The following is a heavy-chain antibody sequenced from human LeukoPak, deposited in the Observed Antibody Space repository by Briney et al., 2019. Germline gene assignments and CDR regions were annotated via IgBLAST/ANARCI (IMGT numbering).Heavy chain of an antibody. CDR3: ARHLLYSSGWYGYYFDY. Sequence: SETLSLTCTVSGYSISSGYYWGWIRQPPGKGLEWIGSIYHSGSTYYNPSLKSRVTISVDTSKNQFSLKLSSVTAADTAVYYCARHLLYSSGWYGYYFDYWGQGTLVTVSS. V-gene: IGHV4-38-2*02. D-gene: IGHD6-19*01. CDR2: IYHSGST. J-gene: IGHJ4*02. CDR1: GYSISSGYY.